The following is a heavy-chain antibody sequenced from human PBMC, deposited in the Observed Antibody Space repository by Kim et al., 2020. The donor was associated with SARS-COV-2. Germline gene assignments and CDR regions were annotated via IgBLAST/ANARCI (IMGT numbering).Heavy chain of an antibody. J-gene: IGHJ6*01. D-gene: IGHD6-13*01. CDR2: IKQDGSEK. CDR3: ARRIAAAADYYYGMDV. V-gene: IGHV3-7*01. CDR1: GFTFSSYW. Sequence: GGSLRLSCAASGFTFSSYWMSWVRQAPGKGLEWVANIKQDGSEKYYVDSVKGRFTISRDNAKNSLYLQMNSLRAEDTAVYYCARRIAAAADYYYGMDVWGQEATVTVSS.